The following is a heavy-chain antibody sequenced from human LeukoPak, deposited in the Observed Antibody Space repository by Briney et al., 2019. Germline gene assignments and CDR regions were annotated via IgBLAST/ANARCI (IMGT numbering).Heavy chain of an antibody. CDR3: AKQASESGVVVAIDY. J-gene: IGHJ4*02. D-gene: IGHD2-15*01. V-gene: IGHV3-23*01. CDR2: ISGSGGST. Sequence: RGSLRLSCAASGFTFSSYAMSWVRQAPGKGLGWVSAISGSGGSTYYADSVKGRFTISRDNSKNTLYLQMNSLRAEDTAVYYCAKQASESGVVVAIDYWGQGTLVTVSS. CDR1: GFTFSSYA.